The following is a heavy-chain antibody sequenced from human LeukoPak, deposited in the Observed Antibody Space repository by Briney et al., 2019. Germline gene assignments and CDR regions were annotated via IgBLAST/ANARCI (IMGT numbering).Heavy chain of an antibody. CDR3: ARTGVSGDFDY. D-gene: IGHD1-1*01. V-gene: IGHV1-2*04. Sequence: ASVKVSCKASGYTFTGYYMHWVRQAPGQGLEWMGWINPDSGGTNYGEKFRGWVTMTRDTSISTAYMELSRLSSDDTAVYYCARTGVSGDFDYWGQGTLVTVSS. J-gene: IGHJ4*02. CDR2: INPDSGGT. CDR1: GYTFTGYY.